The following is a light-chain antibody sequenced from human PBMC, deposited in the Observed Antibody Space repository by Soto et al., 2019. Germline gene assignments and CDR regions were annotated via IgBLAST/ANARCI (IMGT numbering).Light chain of an antibody. Sequence: DIQMTQSPSTLSASVGDRVTITFRASQSIGSWLAWYQQKPGKAPKLLIYAAFTLHSGVPARFSGSRSGTDFTLTISSLQPEDFATYYCQQVNSYPQTFGQGTRLEIK. CDR3: QQVNSYPQT. CDR2: AAF. CDR1: QSIGSW. V-gene: IGKV1-5*01. J-gene: IGKJ5*01.